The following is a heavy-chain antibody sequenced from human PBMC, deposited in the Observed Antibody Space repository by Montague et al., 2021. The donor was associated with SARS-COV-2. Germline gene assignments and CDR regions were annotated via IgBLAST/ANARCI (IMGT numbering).Heavy chain of an antibody. V-gene: IGHV4-61*01. D-gene: IGHD3-22*01. J-gene: IGHJ4*02. CDR1: GGSVNSGSYH. Sequence: SETLSLTCTVSGGSVNSGSYHWNWIRQPPGKGLEWIGYIYYSGSTSYNPSLKSRVTISLDTSKNQFSLKLSSVTAADTAVYYCARATLGITMIVVVMTAIDYYFGYWGQGNLVTVSS. CDR3: ARATLGITMIVVVMTAIDYYFGY. CDR2: IYYSGST.